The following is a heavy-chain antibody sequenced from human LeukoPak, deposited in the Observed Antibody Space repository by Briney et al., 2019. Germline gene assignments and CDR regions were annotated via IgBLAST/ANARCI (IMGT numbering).Heavy chain of an antibody. Sequence: GASVKVSCRASGYTFTSYYMHWVRQAPGQGLEWMGIINPSGGSTSYAQKFQGRVTMTRDTSTSTVYMELSSLRSEDTAVYYRASSSPRRHYDFWSGYDNWFDPWGQGTLVTVSS. CDR3: ASSSPRRHYDFWSGYDNWFDP. CDR2: INPSGGST. J-gene: IGHJ5*02. D-gene: IGHD3-3*01. V-gene: IGHV1-46*01. CDR1: GYTFTSYY.